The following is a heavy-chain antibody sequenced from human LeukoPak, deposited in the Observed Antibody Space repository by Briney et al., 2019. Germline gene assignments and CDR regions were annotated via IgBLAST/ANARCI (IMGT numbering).Heavy chain of an antibody. Sequence: PSGTLSLTCAVSGGSISSYYWSWIRQPPGKGLEWIGYIYYSGSTNYNPSLKSRVTISVDTSKNQFSLKLSSVTAADTAVYYCARAPSGSYSYFDYWGQGTLVTVSS. CDR3: ARAPSGSYSYFDY. D-gene: IGHD1-26*01. J-gene: IGHJ4*02. CDR1: GGSISSYY. CDR2: IYYSGST. V-gene: IGHV4-59*01.